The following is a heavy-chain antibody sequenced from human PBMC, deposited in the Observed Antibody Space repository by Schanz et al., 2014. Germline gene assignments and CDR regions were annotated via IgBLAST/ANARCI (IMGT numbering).Heavy chain of an antibody. Sequence: EVQLVESGGDLVQPGGSQRLSCAASGFTFSIYGMSWVRQAPGKGLEWVSRMIGSGSSVFYADSVKGRFTISRDNLKNTVYLQMNSLRAGDTAVYYCAKDGRLPYYGTGSDFDYWGQGTLVAVSS. CDR1: GFTFSIYG. V-gene: IGHV3-23*04. J-gene: IGHJ4*02. CDR2: MIGSGSSV. D-gene: IGHD3-22*01. CDR3: AKDGRLPYYGTGSDFDY.